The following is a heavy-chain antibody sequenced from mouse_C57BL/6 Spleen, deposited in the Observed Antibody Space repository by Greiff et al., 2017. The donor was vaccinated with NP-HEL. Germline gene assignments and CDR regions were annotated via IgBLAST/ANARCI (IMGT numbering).Heavy chain of an antibody. CDR3: ARGPQVTTVDAMDY. CDR1: GYTFTSYG. J-gene: IGHJ4*01. D-gene: IGHD1-1*01. V-gene: IGHV1-58*01. Sequence: EVKLVESGAELVRPGSSVKMSCKTSGYTFTSYGINWVKQRPGQGLEWIGYIYIGNGYTEYNEKFKGKATLTSDTSSSTAYMQLSSLTSEDSAIYFCARGPQVTTVDAMDYWGQGTSVTVSS. CDR2: IYIGNGYT.